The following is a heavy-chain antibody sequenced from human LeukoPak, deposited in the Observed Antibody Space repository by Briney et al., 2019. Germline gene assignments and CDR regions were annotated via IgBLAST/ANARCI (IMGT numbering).Heavy chain of an antibody. CDR2: IYYSGST. J-gene: IGHJ6*02. CDR1: GGSISSYY. CDR3: ARDTYGSGSYYNGPYTYGMDV. Sequence: SETLSLTCTVSGGSISSYYWNWIRQPPGKGLEWIGYIYYSGSTNYNPSLKNRVTITVEHNKNQFFLKLISVTAADTAVYYYARDTYGSGSYYNGPYTYGMDVWGQRTTATVSS. D-gene: IGHD3-10*01. V-gene: IGHV4-59*01.